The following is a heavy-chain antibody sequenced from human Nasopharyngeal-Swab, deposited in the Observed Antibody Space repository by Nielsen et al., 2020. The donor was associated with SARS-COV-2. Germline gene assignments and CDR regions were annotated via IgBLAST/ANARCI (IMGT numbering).Heavy chain of an antibody. CDR3: ARDQRSGWFDAFDI. Sequence: WIRQPPGKGLEWIGYIYYSGSTNYNPSLKSRVTMSVDTSKNQFSLKLSSVTAADTAVYYCARDQRSGWFDAFDIWGQGTMVTVSS. J-gene: IGHJ3*02. V-gene: IGHV4-59*01. CDR2: IYYSGST. D-gene: IGHD6-19*01.